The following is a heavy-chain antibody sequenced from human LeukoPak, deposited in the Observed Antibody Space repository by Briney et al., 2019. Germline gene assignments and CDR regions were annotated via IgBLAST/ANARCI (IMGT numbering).Heavy chain of an antibody. D-gene: IGHD5-12*01. J-gene: IGHJ3*02. CDR2: IYSGGST. Sequence: GGSLRLSCAASGFTVSTNYMSWVRQAPGKGLEWVSIIYSGGSTYYADSAKGRFTISRDISQNTLYLQMNSLRAEDTAVYYCARDLGYSAYATVRGYAVDIWGQGTMVTVSS. V-gene: IGHV3-66*01. CDR1: GFTVSTNY. CDR3: ARDLGYSAYATVRGYAVDI.